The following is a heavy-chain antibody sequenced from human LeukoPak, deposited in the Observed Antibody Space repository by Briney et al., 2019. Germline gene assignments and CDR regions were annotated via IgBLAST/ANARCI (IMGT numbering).Heavy chain of an antibody. V-gene: IGHV3-23*01. Sequence: GGSLRLSCAASGFTFSSYAMSWVRQAPGKGLEWVSAISGSGGSTYYADSVKGRFTISRDNSKNTLYLQMNSLRAEDAAVYYCAKGDYYDSSGYSYWGQGTLVTVSS. CDR1: GFTFSSYA. D-gene: IGHD3-22*01. CDR2: ISGSGGST. J-gene: IGHJ4*02. CDR3: AKGDYYDSSGYSY.